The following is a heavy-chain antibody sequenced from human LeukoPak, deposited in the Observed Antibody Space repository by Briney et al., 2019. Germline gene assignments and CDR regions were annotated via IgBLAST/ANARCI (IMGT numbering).Heavy chain of an antibody. J-gene: IGHJ5*02. V-gene: IGHV4-61*02. CDR1: GGSICSGSYY. CDR3: ARDRGPHGFDP. CDR2: IYTSGST. Sequence: PSETLSLTCTVSGGSICSGSYYWSWIRQPAGKGLEWIGRIYTSGSTNYNPSLKSRVTISVDTSKNQFSLKLSSVTAADTAVYYCARDRGPHGFDPWGQGTLVTVSS. D-gene: IGHD5-24*01.